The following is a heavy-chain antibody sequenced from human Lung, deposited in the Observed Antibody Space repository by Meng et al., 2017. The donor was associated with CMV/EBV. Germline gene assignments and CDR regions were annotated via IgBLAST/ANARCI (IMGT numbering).Heavy chain of an antibody. J-gene: IGHJ5*02. Sequence: QVQLQESGPVLVKPSETLSLTCTASGGSISSYYWSWIRKPPGKGLEWIGYIYYSGSTNYTPSLKSRVTISVDTSKNQFSLKLSSVTAADTAVYYCAREEGIGGFDPWGQGTLVTVSS. CDR3: AREEGIGGFDP. CDR1: GGSISSYY. V-gene: IGHV4-59*01. D-gene: IGHD3-10*01. CDR2: IYYSGST.